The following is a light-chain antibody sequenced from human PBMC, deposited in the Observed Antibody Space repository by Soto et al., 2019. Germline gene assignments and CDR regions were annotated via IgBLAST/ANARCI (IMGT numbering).Light chain of an antibody. V-gene: IGLV2-14*01. Sequence: QPVLTQPASVSGSPGQSITISCTGTSSDVGGYNYVSWYQQHPGKAPKLMIYDVSNRPSGVSNRFSGSKSGNTASLTISGLQAEDEADYYCSSYTSSSTHVVFGGGTQLTVL. CDR2: DVS. CDR3: SSYTSSSTHVV. J-gene: IGLJ2*01. CDR1: SSDVGGYNY.